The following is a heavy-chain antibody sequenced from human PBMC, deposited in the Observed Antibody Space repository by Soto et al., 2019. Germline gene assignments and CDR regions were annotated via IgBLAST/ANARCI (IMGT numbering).Heavy chain of an antibody. CDR1: GFTFSNAW. CDR3: TTDLVGPYYDFLGVDAPSAFDI. J-gene: IGHJ3*02. Sequence: GGSLRLSCAASGFTFSNAWMSWVRQAPGKGLEWVGRIKSKTDGGTTDYAAPVKGRFTISRDDSKNTLYLQMNSLKTEDTAVYYCTTDLVGPYYDFLGVDAPSAFDIWGQGTMVTVSS. CDR2: IKSKTDGGTT. D-gene: IGHD3-3*01. V-gene: IGHV3-15*01.